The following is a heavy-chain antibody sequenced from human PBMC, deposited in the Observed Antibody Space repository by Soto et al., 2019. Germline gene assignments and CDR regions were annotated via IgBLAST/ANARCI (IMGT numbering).Heavy chain of an antibody. D-gene: IGHD4-17*01. Sequence: GASVKVSCKASGYTFTGYYMHWVRQAPGQGLERTGWINPNSGGTNYAQKFQGWVTMTRDTSISTAYMELSRLRSDDTAVYYCARYGQVTTGPYYYYGMVVWRQGTTVTVSS. J-gene: IGHJ6*02. V-gene: IGHV1-2*04. CDR1: GYTFTGYY. CDR3: ARYGQVTTGPYYYYGMVV. CDR2: INPNSGGT.